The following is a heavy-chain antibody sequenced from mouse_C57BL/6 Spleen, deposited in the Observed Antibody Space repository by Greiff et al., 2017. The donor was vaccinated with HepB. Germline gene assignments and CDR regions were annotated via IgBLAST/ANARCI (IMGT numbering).Heavy chain of an antibody. J-gene: IGHJ4*01. V-gene: IGHV1-64*01. CDR1: GYTFTSYW. Sequence: QVQLQQPGAELVKPGASVKLSCKASGYTFTSYWMHWVKQRPGQGLEWIGMIHPNSGSTNYNEKFKSKATLTVDKSSSTAYMQLSSLTSEDSAVYYCASPWKGYAMDYWGQGTSVTVSS. CDR3: ASPWKGYAMDY. CDR2: IHPNSGST.